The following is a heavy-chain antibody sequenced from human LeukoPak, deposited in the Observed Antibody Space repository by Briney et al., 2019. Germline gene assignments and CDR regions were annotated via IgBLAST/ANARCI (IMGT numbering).Heavy chain of an antibody. Sequence: GGSLRLSCAASGFTFSNAWMSWVRHAPGGGVEWVGRIKSKTYGGTTDYAAPVKGRFTISRDDSKNTLYLQMNSLKTEDTAVYYCTTEHTFYSDYWGQGTLVTVSS. CDR1: GFTFSNAW. V-gene: IGHV3-15*01. D-gene: IGHD3-16*01. CDR3: TTEHTFYSDY. CDR2: IKSKTYGGTT. J-gene: IGHJ4*02.